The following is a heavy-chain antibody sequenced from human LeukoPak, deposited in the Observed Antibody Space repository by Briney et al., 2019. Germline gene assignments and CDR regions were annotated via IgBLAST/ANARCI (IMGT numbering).Heavy chain of an antibody. J-gene: IGHJ4*02. CDR1: GFTFSGSP. V-gene: IGHV3-73*01. CDR3: TQSNY. CDR2: IRSKADNYAT. Sequence: GGSLRLSRAASGFTFSGSPILWVRQASGKGLEWVGRIRSKADNYATAYAASVQGRCTISRDDSKNTAYLQLNSLKTEDTAVYYCTQSNYWGQGALVTVSS.